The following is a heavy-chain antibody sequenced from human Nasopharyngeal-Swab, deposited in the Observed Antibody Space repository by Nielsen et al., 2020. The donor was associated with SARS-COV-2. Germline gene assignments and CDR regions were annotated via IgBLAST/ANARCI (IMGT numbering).Heavy chain of an antibody. V-gene: IGHV3-7*01. Sequence: GGSLRLSCAASGFSFSTHWMTWVRQAPGKGLEWVANIKQDGSEKYYVDSVKGLFNVSRDNPKNLLYLQVNSLRAEDTAVYYCERQGVFVPAYFHQYYMDVGGKGTTVTVSS. J-gene: IGHJ6*03. D-gene: IGHD3-16*02. CDR2: IKQDGSEK. CDR1: GFSFSTHW. CDR3: ERQGVFVPAYFHQYYMDV.